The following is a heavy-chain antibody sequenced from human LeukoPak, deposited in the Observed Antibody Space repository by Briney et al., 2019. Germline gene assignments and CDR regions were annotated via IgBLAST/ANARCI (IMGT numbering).Heavy chain of an antibody. J-gene: IGHJ4*02. CDR3: ARTEQWLVVIDY. CDR2: MNPNSGNT. CDR1: GYTFTSYD. Sequence: ASVKVSCKASGYTFTSYDINWVRQATGQGLEWMGWMNPNSGNTGYAQKFQGRVTMTRNTSISTAYMELSSLRSEDTAVYYCARTEQWLVVIDYWGQGTLVTVSS. V-gene: IGHV1-8*01. D-gene: IGHD6-19*01.